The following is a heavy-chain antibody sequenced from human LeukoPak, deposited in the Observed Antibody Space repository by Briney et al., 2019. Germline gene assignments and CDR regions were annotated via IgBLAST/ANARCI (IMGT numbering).Heavy chain of an antibody. Sequence: GASLKISCTASVYTFTDYHIHSVRQAPGQRLEWMGWINPNSGGTNYAEKFHGRLTTTRDTSISTAFMELSGLRSDDTAVYYCTRFRHVAVAGTPHFDYWGQGALVTVSS. CDR2: INPNSGGT. CDR1: VYTFTDYH. CDR3: TRFRHVAVAGTPHFDY. V-gene: IGHV1-2*02. J-gene: IGHJ4*02. D-gene: IGHD6-19*01.